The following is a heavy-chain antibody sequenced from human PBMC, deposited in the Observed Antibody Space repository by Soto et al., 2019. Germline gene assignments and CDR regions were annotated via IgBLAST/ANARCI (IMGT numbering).Heavy chain of an antibody. CDR2: IIPIFGTA. V-gene: IGHV1-69*13. D-gene: IGHD6-13*01. CDR1: GGTFSSYA. Sequence: SVKVSCKASGGTFSSYAISWVRQAPGQGLEWMGGIIPIFGTANYAQKFQGRVTITADESTSTAYMELSSLRSEDTAVYYCARAAKEAAAFSRYYGMDVWGQGTTVTAP. J-gene: IGHJ6*02. CDR3: ARAAKEAAAFSRYYGMDV.